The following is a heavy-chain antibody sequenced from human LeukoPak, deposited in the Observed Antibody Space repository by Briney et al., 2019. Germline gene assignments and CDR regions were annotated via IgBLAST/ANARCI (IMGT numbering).Heavy chain of an antibody. CDR2: IRSKAYGGTT. Sequence: GGSLRLSCTASGFTFGDYAMSWVRQAPGKGLEWVGFIRSKAYGGTTEYAASVKGRFTISRDDSKSIAYLQMNSLKTEDTAVYYCTRVRSDYYDSSGDYWGQGTLVTVSS. V-gene: IGHV3-49*04. CDR1: GFTFGDYA. J-gene: IGHJ4*02. D-gene: IGHD3-22*01. CDR3: TRVRSDYYDSSGDY.